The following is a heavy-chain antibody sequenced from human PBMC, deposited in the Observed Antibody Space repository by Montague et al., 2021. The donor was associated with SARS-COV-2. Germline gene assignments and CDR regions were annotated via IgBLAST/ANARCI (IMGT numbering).Heavy chain of an antibody. J-gene: IGHJ6*02. D-gene: IGHD2-2*01. Sequence: SETLSLTCTVSGGSISSYYWNWIRHSPGKGLEWIGYINYSGSANYNPSLKSRVTISVDTSKNQLSLNLSSVTAADTAVYYCARRGVVVIPAVVEYYYGMDVWGQGTTVTVSS. CDR1: GGSISSYY. CDR3: ARRGVVVIPAVVEYYYGMDV. CDR2: INYSGSA. V-gene: IGHV4-59*01.